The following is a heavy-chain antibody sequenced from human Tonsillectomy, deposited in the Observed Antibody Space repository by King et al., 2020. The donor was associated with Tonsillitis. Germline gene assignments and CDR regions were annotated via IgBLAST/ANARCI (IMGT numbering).Heavy chain of an antibody. V-gene: IGHV3-74*01. J-gene: IGHJ4*02. CDR1: GFTFSNYW. CDR3: ARNPYCSNGVCREYYFDY. D-gene: IGHD2-8*01. CDR2: INSDGSST. Sequence: VQLVESGGGLVQPGGSLRLSCAASGFTFSNYWMHWVRQAPGKGLVWVSRINSDGSSTSYADSVKGRFTISRGDAKNTLYLQMNSLRVEDTAVYYCARNPYCSNGVCREYYFDYWGQGTLVTVSS.